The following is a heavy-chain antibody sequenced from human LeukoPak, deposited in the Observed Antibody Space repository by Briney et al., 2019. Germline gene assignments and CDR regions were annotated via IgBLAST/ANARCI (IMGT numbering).Heavy chain of an antibody. CDR2: ISSSSSYI. Sequence: GGSLRLSCAASGFTFSSYSMNWVRQATGRGLEWVSSISSSSSYIYYADSVKGRFTISRDNAKNSLYLQMNSLRAEDTAVYYCARGGRFEYSSSAGGQGTLVTVSS. CDR3: ARGGRFEYSSSA. CDR1: GFTFSSYS. V-gene: IGHV3-21*01. J-gene: IGHJ4*02. D-gene: IGHD6-6*01.